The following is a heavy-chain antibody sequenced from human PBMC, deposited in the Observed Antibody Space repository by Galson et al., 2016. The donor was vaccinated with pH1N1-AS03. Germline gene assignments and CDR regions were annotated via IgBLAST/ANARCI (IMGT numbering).Heavy chain of an antibody. Sequence: SLRLSCAASGFTFSSYSMNWVRQAPGKGLGWVSSISSSSSPIYYADSVKGRFTTSRDNAKNSVYLQMNSLRAEDTAVYYCARVSGGSRLLIFDFWGQGTLVTVSS. CDR1: GFTFSSYS. CDR3: ARVSGGSRLLIFDF. J-gene: IGHJ4*02. D-gene: IGHD3-10*02. CDR2: ISSSSSPI. V-gene: IGHV3-21*01.